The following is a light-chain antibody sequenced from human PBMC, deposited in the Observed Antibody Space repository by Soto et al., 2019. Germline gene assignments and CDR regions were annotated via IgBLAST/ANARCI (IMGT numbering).Light chain of an antibody. Sequence: EVVLTQSPGTLSLSPGERATLSCRASQSVSSSQLTWFQQKPGQAPRLLIYAASSRAAGIPDRFSGSGSGTDFTFTSSRLEPEDFAVYYCQQYGSSSFTFGPGTKVEIK. V-gene: IGKV3-20*01. CDR1: QSVSSSQ. CDR3: QQYGSSSFT. CDR2: AAS. J-gene: IGKJ3*01.